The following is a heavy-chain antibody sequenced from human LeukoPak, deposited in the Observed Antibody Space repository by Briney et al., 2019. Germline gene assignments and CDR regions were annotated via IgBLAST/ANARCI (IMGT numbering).Heavy chain of an antibody. CDR1: GFTFIGNG. J-gene: IGHJ4*02. CDR2: INPDGSQK. CDR3: AKLLGTATTYDS. D-gene: IGHD5-24*01. V-gene: IGHV3-7*01. Sequence: GGSLTLSSEASGFTFIGNGMRRAAQAPGKVLQWVASINPDGSQKLYVDSVKGRFTISRDNTKSSLYLQMNSLGAEDTAMYYCAKLLGTATTYDSWGQGTRVTVSS.